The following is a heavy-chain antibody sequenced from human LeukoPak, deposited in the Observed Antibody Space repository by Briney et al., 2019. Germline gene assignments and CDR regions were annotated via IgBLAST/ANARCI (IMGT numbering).Heavy chain of an antibody. D-gene: IGHD6-19*01. CDR2: INSRGNTK. Sequence: GGSLRLSCAASGFTFSGYEMNWVRQAPGKWPEWVSYINSRGNTKYYADSVKGRFTISRDNAKNSLYLQMNSLRAEDTAVYYCARESGWFYYYFDYWGQGTLVTVSS. CDR3: ARESGWFYYYFDY. CDR1: GFTFSGYE. J-gene: IGHJ4*02. V-gene: IGHV3-48*03.